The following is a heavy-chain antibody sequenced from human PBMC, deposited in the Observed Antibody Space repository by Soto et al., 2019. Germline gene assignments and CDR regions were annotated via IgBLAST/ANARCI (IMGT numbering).Heavy chain of an antibody. CDR3: AKGPSERWLVRAFDP. V-gene: IGHV3-23*01. CDR1: GFTFSSYA. D-gene: IGHD6-19*01. CDR2: INGGGGST. Sequence: EVQLLESGGALVQPGGSLRLSCAASGFTFSSYAMNWVRQAPGKGLEWVSTINGGGGSTYYADSVKGRFTISRDNSKNTLYLQMNSLRAEDTAVYHCAKGPSERWLVRAFDPWGQGTLVTVSS. J-gene: IGHJ5*02.